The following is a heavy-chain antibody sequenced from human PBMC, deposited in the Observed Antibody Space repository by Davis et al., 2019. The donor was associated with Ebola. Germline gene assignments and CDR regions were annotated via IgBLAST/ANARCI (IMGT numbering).Heavy chain of an antibody. J-gene: IGHJ4*02. CDR3: ARGPSIRGFDY. D-gene: IGHD6-6*01. Sequence: SETLSLTCTVSGGSISGYYWSWIRQPPGKGLEWIGEINHSGSTNYNPSLKSRVTISVDTSKNQFSLKLSSVTAADTAVYYCARGPSIRGFDYWGQGTLVTVSS. V-gene: IGHV4-34*01. CDR1: GGSISGYY. CDR2: INHSGST.